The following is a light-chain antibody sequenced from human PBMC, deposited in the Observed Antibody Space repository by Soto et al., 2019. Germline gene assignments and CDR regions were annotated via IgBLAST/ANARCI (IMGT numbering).Light chain of an antibody. CDR3: QQRSNWPVT. J-gene: IGKJ1*01. V-gene: IGKV3-11*01. Sequence: EIVLTQSPGTLSLSPGERATLSCSAIQSVSSYLAWYQQKPGQAPRRLIYDASTRATGISARFSGSGSGTDFTLTISSLEPEDFAVYYCQQRSNWPVTFGQGNKVEVK. CDR1: QSVSSY. CDR2: DAS.